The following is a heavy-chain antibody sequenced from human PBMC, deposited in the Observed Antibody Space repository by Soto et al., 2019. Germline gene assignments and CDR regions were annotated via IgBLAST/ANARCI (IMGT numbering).Heavy chain of an antibody. CDR2: ISGSGGST. V-gene: IGHV3-23*01. J-gene: IGHJ4*02. CDR1: GFTCSGYA. D-gene: IGHD6-13*01. Sequence: GGSLRLSCAASGFTCSGYAMSWVRQSPGKGLEWVSAISGSGGSTYYADSVKGRFTISRDNSKNTLYLQMNSLRAEDTAVYYCAKDFVAAAAGTVGYWGQGTLVTVSS. CDR3: AKDFVAAAAGTVGY.